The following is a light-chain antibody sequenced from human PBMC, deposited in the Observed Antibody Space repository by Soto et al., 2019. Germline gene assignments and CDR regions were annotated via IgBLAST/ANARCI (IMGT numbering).Light chain of an antibody. V-gene: IGKV3-11*01. CDR1: QSVSIY. CDR3: QQYNDWPPIT. J-gene: IGKJ5*01. CDR2: DAS. Sequence: EIVLTQSPATLSLSPGERATLSCRASQSVSIYLAWYQQKPGQAPRLLIYDASNRATGIPAKFSGSQSGTEFTLTISSLQSEDFAVYYCQQYNDWPPITFGQGTRLEIK.